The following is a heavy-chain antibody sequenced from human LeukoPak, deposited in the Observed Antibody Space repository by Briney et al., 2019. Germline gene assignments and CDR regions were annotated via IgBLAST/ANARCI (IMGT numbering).Heavy chain of an antibody. CDR1: GGSFSGYY. V-gene: IGHV4-34*01. J-gene: IGHJ4*02. D-gene: IGHD6-19*01. CDR3: ARRPGIAVAGTTFLT. CDR2: INHSGST. Sequence: PSETLSLTCAVYGGSFSGYYWSWIRQPPGKGLEWIGEINHSGSTNYNPSLKSRVTISVDTSKNQFSLKLSSVTAADTAVYYCARRPGIAVAGTTFLTWGQGTLVTVSS.